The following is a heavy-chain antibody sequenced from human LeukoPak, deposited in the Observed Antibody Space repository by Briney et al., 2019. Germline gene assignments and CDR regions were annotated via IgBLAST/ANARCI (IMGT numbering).Heavy chain of an antibody. CDR1: GFTFSSYG. V-gene: IGHV3-30*18. J-gene: IGHJ4*02. CDR3: AKDNRGSLDY. D-gene: IGHD1-26*01. CDR2: ISYDGSNK. Sequence: GRSLRLSCAASGFTFSSYGMHWVRQAPGKGLEWVAVISYDGSNKYYADSVKGRFTISRDNSKNTLYLQMNSLRAEDTAVYYCAKDNRGSLDYWGQGTLVTVSS.